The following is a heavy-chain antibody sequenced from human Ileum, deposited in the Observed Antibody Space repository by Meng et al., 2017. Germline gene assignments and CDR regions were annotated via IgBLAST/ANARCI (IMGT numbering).Heavy chain of an antibody. D-gene: IGHD3-22*01. CDR3: VVYESYGGAPY. V-gene: IGHV4-39*07. J-gene: IGHJ4*02. CDR1: DGSISNSNYH. Sequence: GSLRLSCGVSDGSISNSNYHGGWIRQPPGKGLEWIGTIYYTGRTYYSPSLKSRLTISIDTSRNQFSLRLSSVTAADTAIYYCVVYESYGGAPYWGQGTLVTVSS. CDR2: IYYTGRT.